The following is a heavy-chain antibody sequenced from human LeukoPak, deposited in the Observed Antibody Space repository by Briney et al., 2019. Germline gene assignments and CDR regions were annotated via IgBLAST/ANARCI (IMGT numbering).Heavy chain of an antibody. J-gene: IGHJ1*01. V-gene: IGHV3-11*01. D-gene: IGHD2-2*01. Sequence: GGSLRLSCAASGFTFSDYYMSWIRQAPGKGLEWISYISHSGTNIYYADSVKGRFTISRDNAKNSLSLQVNSLRAEDTAVYYCVRYCSSSSCYLGSGEYFQDWGRGTLVTVSS. CDR1: GFTFSDYY. CDR3: VRYCSSSSCYLGSGEYFQD. CDR2: ISHSGTNI.